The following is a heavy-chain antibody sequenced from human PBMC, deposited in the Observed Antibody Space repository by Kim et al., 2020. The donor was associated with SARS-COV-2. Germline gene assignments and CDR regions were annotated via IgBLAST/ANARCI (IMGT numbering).Heavy chain of an antibody. V-gene: IGHV1-18*04. D-gene: IGHD4-17*01. J-gene: IGHJ4*02. CDR1: GYMFTSYG. CDR2: ISARDGNT. Sequence: ASVKVSCKACGYMFTSYGFSWVRQAPGQGLEWLGWISARDGNTTYGQKVQGRVIMTTDTSTNTAYMELWSLRSDDTAMYYCARGAYGDVSFDYWGQGTLVTVSS. CDR3: ARGAYGDVSFDY.